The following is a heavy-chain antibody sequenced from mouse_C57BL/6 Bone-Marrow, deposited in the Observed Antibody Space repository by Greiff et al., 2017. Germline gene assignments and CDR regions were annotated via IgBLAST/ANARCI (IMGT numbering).Heavy chain of an antibody. CDR3: ESWDYGYYAMYY. CDR2: INPSTGGT. V-gene: IGHV1-42*01. J-gene: IGHJ4*01. Sequence: VQLQQSGAELARPGASVKISCKASGYSFTGYYMNWVKQSPEKSLEWIGEINPSTGGTTYNQKFKAKATLTVDKSSSTAYMQLKSLTSEDSAVYFCESWDYGYYAMYYWGQGTSVTVSS. CDR1: GYSFTGYY. D-gene: IGHD2-4*01.